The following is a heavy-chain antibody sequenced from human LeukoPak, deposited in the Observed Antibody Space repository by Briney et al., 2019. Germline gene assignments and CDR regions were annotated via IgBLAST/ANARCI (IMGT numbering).Heavy chain of an antibody. Sequence: SETLSLTCALYGGSFSGYYWSWIRQPPGKGLEWIGEINHSGSTNYNPSLKSRVTISVDTSKNQFSLKLSSVTAADTAVYYCARGWRGYSYGQSPFDYWGQGTLVTVSS. J-gene: IGHJ4*02. V-gene: IGHV4-34*01. CDR3: ARGWRGYSYGQSPFDY. CDR2: INHSGST. D-gene: IGHD5-18*01. CDR1: GGSFSGYY.